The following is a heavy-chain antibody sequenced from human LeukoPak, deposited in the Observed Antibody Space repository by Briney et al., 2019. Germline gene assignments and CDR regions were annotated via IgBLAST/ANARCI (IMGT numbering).Heavy chain of an antibody. CDR3: AKEVTYCSSSSCNDAFDV. J-gene: IGHJ3*01. V-gene: IGHV3-30*02. CDR1: GFRFSTSG. D-gene: IGHD2-2*01. CDR2: IRFDGSDE. Sequence: GGSLRLSCAASGFRFSTSGMHWVRQAPGKGVEGVSFIRFDGSDEDHGDSVKGRFTISRDNSKNTMYLQMNSLRAEDTAVYSCAKEVTYCSSSSCNDAFDVWGRGTMVIVSS.